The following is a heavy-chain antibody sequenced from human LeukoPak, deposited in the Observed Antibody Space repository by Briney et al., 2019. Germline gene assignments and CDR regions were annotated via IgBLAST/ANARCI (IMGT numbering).Heavy chain of an antibody. D-gene: IGHD3-10*01. CDR2: ISGSGGST. V-gene: IGHV3-23*01. CDR1: GFTFSSYA. Sequence: GPLRLSCAASGFTFSSYAMSWVRQAPGKGLEWVSAISGSGGSTYYADSVKGRFTISRDNSKNTLYLQMNSLRAEDTAVYYCAKDMIYGSGSYYNPIFDYWGQGTLVTVSS. J-gene: IGHJ4*02. CDR3: AKDMIYGSGSYYNPIFDY.